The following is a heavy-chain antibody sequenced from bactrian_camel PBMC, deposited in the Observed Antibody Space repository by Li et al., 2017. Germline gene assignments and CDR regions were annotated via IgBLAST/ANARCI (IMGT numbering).Heavy chain of an antibody. J-gene: IGHJ4*01. Sequence: HVQLVESGGGSVEVGGSLTLSCAASGYLDSRYCMGWFRQVPGTEREGIAAIYFTTTGTTKYADSVKGRFTVSRDNAKTTLYLQMDTLKPEDTAMYYCAAKPWVCALEGIYLLEPG. CDR3: AAKPWVCALEGIYL. V-gene: IGHV3S1*01. D-gene: IGHD1*01. CDR2: IYFTTTGTT. CDR1: GYLDSRYC.